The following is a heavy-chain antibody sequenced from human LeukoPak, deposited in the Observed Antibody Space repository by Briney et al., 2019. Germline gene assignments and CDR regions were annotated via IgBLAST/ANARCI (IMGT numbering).Heavy chain of an antibody. CDR3: ARLLSGN. CDR2: ISWNSGSI. V-gene: IGHV3-9*01. Sequence: GGSLRLSCAASGFTFDDYAMHWVRQAPGKGLEWVSGISWNSGSIGYADSVKGRFTISRDNSKNTLYLQMNSLRAEDTAVYYCARLLSGNWGQGTLVTVSS. D-gene: IGHD2-21*02. J-gene: IGHJ4*02. CDR1: GFTFDDYA.